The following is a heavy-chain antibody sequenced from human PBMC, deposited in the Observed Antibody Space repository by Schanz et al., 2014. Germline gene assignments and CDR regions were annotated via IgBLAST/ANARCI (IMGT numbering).Heavy chain of an antibody. Sequence: QVQLVQSGAEVKKPGASVKVSCKASGYTFTSYYMYWVRQAPGQGLEWMGVINPSGGSTIYAQKSQGRVPMTRDTSTSTVYMELSSLRSEDTAVYYCARGTRVRTTDFWSGLYYFDYWGQGTLVTVSS. V-gene: IGHV1-46*01. J-gene: IGHJ4*02. CDR2: INPSGGST. CDR1: GYTFTSYY. CDR3: ARGTRVRTTDFWSGLYYFDY. D-gene: IGHD3-3*01.